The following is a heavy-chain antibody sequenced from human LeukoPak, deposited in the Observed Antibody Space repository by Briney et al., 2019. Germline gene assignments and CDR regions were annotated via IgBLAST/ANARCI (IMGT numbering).Heavy chain of an antibody. CDR2: VSVSGGST. V-gene: IGHV3-23*01. CDR3: AKAVVVVAASPFDY. D-gene: IGHD2-15*01. Sequence: GGSLRLSCAASGFTVSIYAMSWVRQAPGKGLEWVSAVSVSGGSTYYADSVKGRFTISRDNSKNTLYLQMNSLRAEDTAVYYCAKAVVVVAASPFDYWGQGTLVTVSS. J-gene: IGHJ4*02. CDR1: GFTVSIYA.